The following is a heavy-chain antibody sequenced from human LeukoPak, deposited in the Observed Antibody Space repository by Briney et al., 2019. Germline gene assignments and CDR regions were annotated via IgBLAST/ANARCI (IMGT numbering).Heavy chain of an antibody. V-gene: IGHV1-46*01. CDR2: INPSGGST. J-gene: IGHJ6*03. CDR1: GYTFTSYY. Sequence: GASVKVSCKASGYTFTSYYMHWVRQAPGQGLEWMGIINPSGGSTSYAQKFQGRVTMTRDTSTSTVYMELSSLRSDDTAVYYCARSYKQWLSYYYYMDVWGKGTTVTVSS. D-gene: IGHD6-19*01. CDR3: ARSYKQWLSYYYYMDV.